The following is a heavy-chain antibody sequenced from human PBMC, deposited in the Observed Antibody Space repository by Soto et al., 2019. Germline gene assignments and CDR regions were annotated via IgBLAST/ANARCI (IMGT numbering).Heavy chain of an antibody. CDR3: ARRKNFDL. CDR1: GGTFSIYA. J-gene: IGHJ2*01. CDR2: IVPIVDTA. Sequence: GASVKVSCTTSGGTFSIYAISWVRQAPGQGLEWMGGIVPIVDTATYAQKFQGRVTMTRDTSTSTVYMELSSLRSEDTAVYYCARRKNFDLWGRGTLVTVSS. V-gene: IGHV1-69*05.